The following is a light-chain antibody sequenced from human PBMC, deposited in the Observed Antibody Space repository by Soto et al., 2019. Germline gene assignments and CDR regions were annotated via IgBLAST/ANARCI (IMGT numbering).Light chain of an antibody. Sequence: EIVLTQSPATLSLSPGERATLSCRASQSISIFLAWYQQKPGQAPRLLIYDSSNRATGIPARFSGSGSGTDFTLTISSLEPEDFAVYYCQQRSNGPAYTFGQGTKLEIK. V-gene: IGKV3-11*01. CDR2: DSS. CDR1: QSISIF. J-gene: IGKJ2*01. CDR3: QQRSNGPAYT.